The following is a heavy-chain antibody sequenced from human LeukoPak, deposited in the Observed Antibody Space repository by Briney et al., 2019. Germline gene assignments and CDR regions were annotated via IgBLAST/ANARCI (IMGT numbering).Heavy chain of an antibody. J-gene: IGHJ5*02. V-gene: IGHV1-2*02. D-gene: IGHD2-2*01. CDR1: GYTFTDYY. CDR2: INANNGDT. Sequence: GASVKLSCKASGYTFTDYYVHWVRQAPGQGLEWMGWINANNGDTNYAQKFQGRVTMTRDTSISTAYMDLTRLRSDDTAVYYCARVSPIYQLFFWFDPWGQGTLVTVSS. CDR3: ARVSPIYQLFFWFDP.